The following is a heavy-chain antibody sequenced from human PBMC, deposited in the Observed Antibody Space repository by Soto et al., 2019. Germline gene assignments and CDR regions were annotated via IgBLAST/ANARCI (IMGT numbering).Heavy chain of an antibody. V-gene: IGHV3-64D*06. CDR3: VKVSTFYDILTGYYSTNFFDP. Sequence: GSLRLSCSASGFTFIEYSMHWVRQAPGKGLQYVSTISSDGDITYYADSVKGRFTISRDNSKNTLYLQMNSLRPEDTAVYYCVKVSTFYDILTGYYSTNFFDPWGQGTLVTVSS. CDR2: ISSDGDIT. D-gene: IGHD3-9*01. CDR1: GFTFIEYS. J-gene: IGHJ5*02.